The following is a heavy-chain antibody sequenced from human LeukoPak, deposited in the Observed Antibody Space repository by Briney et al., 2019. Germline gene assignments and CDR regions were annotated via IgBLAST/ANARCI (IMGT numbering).Heavy chain of an antibody. V-gene: IGHV3-9*03. D-gene: IGHD3-9*01. CDR3: AKDQGRYFDWSFDY. CDR2: IRGNSGSI. J-gene: IGHJ4*02. CDR1: GFTFDDYA. Sequence: PGRSLRLSCAASGFTFDDYAMHWVRQAPGKGLEWVSGIRGNSGSIGYADSVKGRFTISRDNAKNSLYLQMNSLRAEDMALYYCAKDQGRYFDWSFDYWGQGTLVTVSS.